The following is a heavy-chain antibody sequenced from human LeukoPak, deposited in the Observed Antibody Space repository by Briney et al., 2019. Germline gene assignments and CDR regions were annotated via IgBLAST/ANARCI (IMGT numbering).Heavy chain of an antibody. V-gene: IGHV1-69*01. CDR1: GGTFISYA. D-gene: IGHD1-26*01. CDR2: IIPIFGTA. CDR3: ARDPPSWRELGREAFDI. Sequence: SVKVSCEASGGTFISYAISWVRQAPGQGLEWMGGIIPIFGTANYAQKFQGRVTITADESTSTAYMELSSLRSEDTAVYYCARDPPSWRELGREAFDIWGQGTMVTVSS. J-gene: IGHJ3*02.